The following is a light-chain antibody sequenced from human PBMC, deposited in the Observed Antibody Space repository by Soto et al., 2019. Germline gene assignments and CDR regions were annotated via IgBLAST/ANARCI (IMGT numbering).Light chain of an antibody. J-gene: IGLJ1*01. CDR3: SSYAGNNHYV. CDR1: SSDVGGYNY. Sequence: QSALTQPPSASGSPGQSVTISCTGTSSDVGGYNYVSWYQQHPGKAPKLMIYEVSKRPSGVPDRFSGSKSGNTASLTVSGLQAEDEADYYCSSYAGNNHYVFGTGTQLTVL. CDR2: EVS. V-gene: IGLV2-8*01.